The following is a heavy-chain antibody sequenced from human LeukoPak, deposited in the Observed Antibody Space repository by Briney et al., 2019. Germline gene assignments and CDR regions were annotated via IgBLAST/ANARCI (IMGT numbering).Heavy chain of an antibody. V-gene: IGHV3-23*01. CDR3: AKNRYSSGWYYFDY. CDR2: TSGSGSST. D-gene: IGHD6-19*01. J-gene: IGHJ4*02. CDR1: GFTFSSYA. Sequence: GGSLRLSCAASGFTFSSYAMSWVRQAPGKGLEWVSGTSGSGSSTYYADSVKGRFTISRDSSKNTLYLQMNSLRAEGTAVYYCAKNRYSSGWYYFDYWGQGTLVTVSS.